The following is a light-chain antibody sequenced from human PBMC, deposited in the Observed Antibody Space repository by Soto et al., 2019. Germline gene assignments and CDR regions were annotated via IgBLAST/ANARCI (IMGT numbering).Light chain of an antibody. CDR1: QSISTW. J-gene: IGKJ1*01. V-gene: IGKV1-5*03. Sequence: DIQMTQSPSTLSAFIGDRVTITCRASQSISTWLAWYQQKPGKAPNLLIYKASTLESGVPSRFSGSGSGTEFTLTISSLQPDDFATYYCQQYSGSFQTFGQGTKVEIK. CDR2: KAS. CDR3: QQYSGSFQT.